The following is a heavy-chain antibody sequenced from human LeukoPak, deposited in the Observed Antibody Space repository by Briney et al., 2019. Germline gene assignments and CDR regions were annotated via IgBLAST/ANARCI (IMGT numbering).Heavy chain of an antibody. CDR3: ASWYYGSGSYPEVFDY. D-gene: IGHD3-10*01. V-gene: IGHV4-39*01. J-gene: IGHJ4*02. Sequence: SETLSLTCTVSGDSISSSGSFYWGWIRQPPGKGLEWIGSVYYSGDTYYNPSLKSRVTISVDTSLNQFSLNLGSVTAADTAVYYCASWYYGSGSYPEVFDYWGQGTLVTVSS. CDR2: VYYSGDT. CDR1: GDSISSSGSFY.